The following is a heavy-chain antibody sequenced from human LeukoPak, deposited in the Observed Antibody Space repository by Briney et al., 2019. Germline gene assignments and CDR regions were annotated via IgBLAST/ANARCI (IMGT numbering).Heavy chain of an antibody. CDR3: ARVLGYCSGDGRTDWFDP. D-gene: IGHD2-15*01. Sequence: GASVKVSCKASGYAFTSYDINWVRQTTGQGLEWMGWMNPNTGDTGYAQKFQGRVTMTRNTSISTAYMELSSLNSEDTAVFYCARVLGYCSGDGRTDWFDPWGQGTLVTVSS. CDR1: GYAFTSYD. V-gene: IGHV1-8*01. CDR2: MNPNTGDT. J-gene: IGHJ5*02.